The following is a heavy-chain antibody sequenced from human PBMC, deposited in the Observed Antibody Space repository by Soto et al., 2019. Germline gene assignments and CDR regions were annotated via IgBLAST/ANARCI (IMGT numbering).Heavy chain of an antibody. CDR3: VRGGFFGSSGYYYPSYWYFDL. V-gene: IGHV1-69*01. CDR2: IIPIFGTA. Sequence: QVQLVQSGAEVKKPGSSVKVSCKASGGTFSSYAISWVRQAPGQGLEWMGGIIPIFGTANYAQKFQGRVTITADESTSTAYMELSSLRSEDTAVYYCVRGGFFGSSGYYYPSYWYFDLWGRGTLVTVSS. CDR1: GGTFSSYA. J-gene: IGHJ2*01. D-gene: IGHD3-22*01.